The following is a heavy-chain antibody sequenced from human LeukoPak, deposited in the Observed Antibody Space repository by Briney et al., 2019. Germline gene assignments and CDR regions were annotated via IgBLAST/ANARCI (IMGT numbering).Heavy chain of an antibody. CDR1: GGSISSHY. V-gene: IGHV4-59*11. Sequence: SETLSLTCNVSGGSISSHYWSWIRQPPGKGLEWTGYIYYSGSTNYNPSLKSRVTISVDTSKNQFSLKLSSVTAADTAVYYCARSPPDGPYYYYYMDVWGKGTTVTVSS. CDR3: ARSPPDGPYYYYYMDV. J-gene: IGHJ6*03. CDR2: IYYSGST.